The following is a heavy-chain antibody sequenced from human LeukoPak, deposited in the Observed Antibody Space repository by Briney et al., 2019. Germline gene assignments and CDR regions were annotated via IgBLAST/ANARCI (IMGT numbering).Heavy chain of an antibody. V-gene: IGHV1-46*01. J-gene: IGHJ5*02. D-gene: IGHD6-19*01. Sequence: GASVKVSCKASGYTFTSYYMHWVRQAPGQGLEWMGIINPSGGSTSYAQKFQGRVTMTRDMSTSTVYMELSSLRSEDTAVYYCARVGVAVAGTSLVNWFDPWGQGTLVTVSS. CDR3: ARVGVAVAGTSLVNWFDP. CDR2: INPSGGST. CDR1: GYTFTSYY.